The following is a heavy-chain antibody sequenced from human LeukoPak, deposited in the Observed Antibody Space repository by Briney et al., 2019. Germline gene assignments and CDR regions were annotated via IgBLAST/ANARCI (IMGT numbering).Heavy chain of an antibody. D-gene: IGHD6-13*01. CDR2: INPSGGTT. CDR3: ARVVSSWYPNRDWFDP. V-gene: IGHV1-46*01. CDR1: GYTFTSYS. Sequence: GASVKVSCKASGYTFTSYSIHWVRQATGQGLEWMGIINPSGGTTTYTQKFQGRVTMTRDMSTSTVYMELSSLRSEDTAVYYCARVVSSWYPNRDWFDPWGQGTLVTVSS. J-gene: IGHJ5*02.